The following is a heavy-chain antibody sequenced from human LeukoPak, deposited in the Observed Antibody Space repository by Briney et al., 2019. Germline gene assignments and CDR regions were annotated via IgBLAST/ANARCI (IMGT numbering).Heavy chain of an antibody. J-gene: IGHJ3*02. CDR2: IYSGGST. D-gene: IGHD2-21*02. Sequence: GGSLRLSCAASGFTVSSNCMSWVRQAPGKGLEWVSVIYSGGSTYYADSVKGRFTISRHNSKNTLYLQMNSLRAEDTAVYYCARRIGVTGGYAFDIWGQGTMVTVSS. CDR3: ARRIGVTGGYAFDI. CDR1: GFTVSSNC. V-gene: IGHV3-53*04.